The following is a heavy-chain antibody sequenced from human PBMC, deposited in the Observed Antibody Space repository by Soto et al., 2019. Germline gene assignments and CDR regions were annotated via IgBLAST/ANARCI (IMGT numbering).Heavy chain of an antibody. Sequence: SETLSLTCTVSGGSISGYHWSWIRQPPGKGLEWIGYIYYSGSTNYNPSLKSRVTISVDTSKNQFSLKLGSVTAADTAVYYCARGNTAIFSWGQGTLVTVLL. CDR1: GGSISGYH. V-gene: IGHV4-59*01. D-gene: IGHD5-18*01. J-gene: IGHJ4*02. CDR2: IYYSGST. CDR3: ARGNTAIFS.